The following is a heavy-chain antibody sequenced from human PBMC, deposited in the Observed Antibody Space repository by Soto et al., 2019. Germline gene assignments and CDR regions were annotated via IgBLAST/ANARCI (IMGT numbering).Heavy chain of an antibody. J-gene: IGHJ6*02. Sequence: QVQLVQSGAEVKKPGSSVKVSCKASGGTFSSYAISWVRQAPGQGLEWMGGIIPIFGTANYAQKFQEIVTITADESTSTAYMELSSLRSEDTAVYSCARSSITLVRGAVYTIDVWGQGTTVTVSS. D-gene: IGHD3-10*01. CDR3: ARSSITLVRGAVYTIDV. CDR2: IIPIFGTA. V-gene: IGHV1-69*01. CDR1: GGTFSSYA.